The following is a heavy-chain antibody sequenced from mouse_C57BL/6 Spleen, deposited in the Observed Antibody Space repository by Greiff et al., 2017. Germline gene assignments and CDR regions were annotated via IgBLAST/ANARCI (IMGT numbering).Heavy chain of an antibody. CDR3: ARPYYYGSSYVFDY. D-gene: IGHD1-1*01. V-gene: IGHV1-69*01. Sequence: QVQLQQPGAELVMPGASVKLSCKASGYTFTSYWMHWVKQRPGQGLEWIGEIDPSDSYTNYNQKFKGKSTLTVDKSSSTAYMQLSSLTSEDSAVYDCARPYYYGSSYVFDYWGQGTTLTVSS. J-gene: IGHJ2*01. CDR1: GYTFTSYW. CDR2: IDPSDSYT.